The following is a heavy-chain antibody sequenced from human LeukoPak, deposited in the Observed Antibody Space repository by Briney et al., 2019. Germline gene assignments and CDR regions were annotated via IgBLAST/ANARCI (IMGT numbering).Heavy chain of an antibody. CDR1: GFTFSSYS. J-gene: IGHJ6*03. V-gene: IGHV3-21*01. CDR2: ISSSSSYI. CDR3: ARDPGNWNRDYYMDV. D-gene: IGHD1-1*01. Sequence: GGSLRLSCAASGFTFSSYSMNWVRQAPGKGLEWVSSISSSSSYIYYADSVKGRFTISRDNVKNSLYLQMNSLRAEDTAVYYCARDPGNWNRDYYMDVWGKGTTVTVSS.